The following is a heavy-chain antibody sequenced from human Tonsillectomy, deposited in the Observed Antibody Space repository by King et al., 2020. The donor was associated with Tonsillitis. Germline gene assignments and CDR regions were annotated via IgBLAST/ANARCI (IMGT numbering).Heavy chain of an antibody. CDR2: INHSGST. CDR3: ARTTDYYDSSGYRKPPFAFDY. V-gene: IGHV4-34*01. D-gene: IGHD3-22*01. CDR1: GGSFSGYY. J-gene: IGHJ4*02. Sequence: VQLQQWGAGLLKPSETLSLTCAVYGGSFSGYYWSWIRQPPGKGLEWNGEINHSGSTNYNPSLKSRVTISVDTSKNQFSLKLSSVTAADTAVYYCARTTDYYDSSGYRKPPFAFDYWGQGTLVTVSS.